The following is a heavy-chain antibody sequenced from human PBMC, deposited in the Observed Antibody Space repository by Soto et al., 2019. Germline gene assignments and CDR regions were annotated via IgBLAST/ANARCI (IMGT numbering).Heavy chain of an antibody. CDR2: ISSSGSTI. Sequence: GGSLRLSCAASGFTFSSYSMNWVRQAPGKGLEWVSYISSSGSTIYYADSVKGRFTISRDNAKNSLYLQMNSLRAEDTAVYYCARDDYYDSSGSRAFDIWGQGTMLTL. J-gene: IGHJ3*02. CDR3: ARDDYYDSSGSRAFDI. V-gene: IGHV3-48*04. D-gene: IGHD3-22*01. CDR1: GFTFSSYS.